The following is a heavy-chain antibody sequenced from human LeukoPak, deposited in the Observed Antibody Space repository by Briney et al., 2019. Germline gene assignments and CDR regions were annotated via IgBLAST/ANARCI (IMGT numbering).Heavy chain of an antibody. J-gene: IGHJ6*03. CDR1: GYSISSGYY. V-gene: IGHV4-38-2*01. Sequence: SETLSLTCAVSGYSISSGYYWGWIRQPPGKGLEWIGSIYHSGSTYYSPSLKSRVTISVDTSKNQFSLKLSSVTAADTAVYYCARQGPQYYDYVWGSYRDYYYYYMDVWGKGTTVTVSS. D-gene: IGHD3-16*02. CDR3: ARQGPQYYDYVWGSYRDYYYYYMDV. CDR2: IYHSGST.